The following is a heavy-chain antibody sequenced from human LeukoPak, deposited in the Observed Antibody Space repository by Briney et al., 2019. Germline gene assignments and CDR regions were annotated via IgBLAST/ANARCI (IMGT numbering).Heavy chain of an antibody. Sequence: ASVKVSCKASGYTSTGYYMHWVRQAPGQGLEWMGWINPNSGGTNYAQKFQGRVTMTRDTSISTAYMELSRLRSDDTAVYYCARGESVPAATQRYYYYYYYMDVWGKGATVTVSS. V-gene: IGHV1-2*02. CDR1: GYTSTGYY. CDR2: INPNSGGT. J-gene: IGHJ6*03. D-gene: IGHD2-2*01. CDR3: ARGESVPAATQRYYYYYYYMDV.